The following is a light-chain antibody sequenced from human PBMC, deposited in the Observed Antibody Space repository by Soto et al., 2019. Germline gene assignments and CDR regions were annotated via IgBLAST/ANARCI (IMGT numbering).Light chain of an antibody. J-gene: IGKJ5*01. Sequence: EVGLTQSAATLSLSPGERATLSCRASQSVTTYLAWYQHKPGQAPRLLIYDASSRATGIPARFSGSGSGTDFTLNISSLEPEDFAVYYCQQRSNWPPSITFGQGTRLEIK. CDR2: DAS. CDR3: QQRSNWPPSIT. CDR1: QSVTTY. V-gene: IGKV3-11*01.